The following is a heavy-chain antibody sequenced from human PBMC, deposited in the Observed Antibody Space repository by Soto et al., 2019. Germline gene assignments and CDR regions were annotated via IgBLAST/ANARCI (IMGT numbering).Heavy chain of an antibody. CDR1: GGSFSGYY. D-gene: IGHD2-15*01. CDR3: ARERYCSGGSCYPRPGWFDP. J-gene: IGHJ5*02. V-gene: IGHV4-34*01. Sequence: SETLSLTCAVYGGSFSGYYWSWIRQPPGKGLEWIGEINHSGSTNYNPSLKSRVTMSVDTSKNQFSLKLSSVTAAGTAVYYCARERYCSGGSCYPRPGWFDPWGQGTLVTVSS. CDR2: INHSGST.